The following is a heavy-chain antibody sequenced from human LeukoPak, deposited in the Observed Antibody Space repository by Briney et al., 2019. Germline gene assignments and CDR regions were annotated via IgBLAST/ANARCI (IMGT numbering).Heavy chain of an antibody. J-gene: IGHJ5*02. CDR2: INHSGST. V-gene: IGHV4-34*01. CDR3: ARIHYGDYNINRFDP. CDR1: GGSFRGYY. D-gene: IGHD4-17*01. Sequence: SETLSLTCAVYGGSFRGYYWSWIRQPPGKGLEWMGEINHSGSTNYNPSLKSRVTISIDTSKNQFSLKLTSVTAADTAVYYCARIHYGDYNINRFDPWGQGTLVTVSS.